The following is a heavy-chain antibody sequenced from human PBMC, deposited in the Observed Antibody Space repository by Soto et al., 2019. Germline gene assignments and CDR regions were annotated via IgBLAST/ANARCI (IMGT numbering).Heavy chain of an antibody. V-gene: IGHV5-51*01. Sequence: PGESLKISCKGSGYSFSSYWIAWVRHMPGKGLEWMGTIYPDDSDTRYSPSFEGQVYISAEKSISTAYLQWSSLKASDTAIYYCVRQGSTGAMYFYGMSVWGQGTTVTVSS. CDR1: GYSFSSYW. J-gene: IGHJ6*02. D-gene: IGHD2-2*01. CDR2: IYPDDSDT. CDR3: VRQGSTGAMYFYGMSV.